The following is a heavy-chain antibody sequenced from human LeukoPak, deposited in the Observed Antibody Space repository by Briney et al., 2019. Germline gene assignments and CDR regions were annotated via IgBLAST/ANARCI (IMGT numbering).Heavy chain of an antibody. CDR2: IVVGSGNT. CDR1: GFTFTSSA. Sequence: ASVKVSCKASGFTFTSSAMQWVRQARGQRLEWIGWIVVGSGNTNYAQSFQERVTITRDMSTSTAYMELSSLRSEDTAVYYCAANTPRVVREDAFDIWGQGTMVTVSS. V-gene: IGHV1-58*02. CDR3: AANTPRVVREDAFDI. D-gene: IGHD2-21*01. J-gene: IGHJ3*02.